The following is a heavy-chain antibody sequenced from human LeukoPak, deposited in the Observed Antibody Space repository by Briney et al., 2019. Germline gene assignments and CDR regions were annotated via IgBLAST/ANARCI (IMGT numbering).Heavy chain of an antibody. Sequence: SETLSLTCTVSGGSIRSYYWSWIRQPPGKGLEWIGYIYYSVSTNYNPSLKSRVTISEDTSKNQFSLKLSSVTAADTAVYYCAGVVEVPAATGLWFDPWGQGTLVTVSS. CDR3: AGVVEVPAATGLWFDP. CDR2: IYYSVST. V-gene: IGHV4-59*01. CDR1: GGSIRSYY. J-gene: IGHJ5*02. D-gene: IGHD2-2*01.